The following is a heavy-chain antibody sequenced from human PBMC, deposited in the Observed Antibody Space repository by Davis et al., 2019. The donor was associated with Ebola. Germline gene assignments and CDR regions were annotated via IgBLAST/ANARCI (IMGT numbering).Heavy chain of an antibody. CDR2: TYYSSKWYN. Sequence: PSETLSLTCALSGDSVSVNSGGWNWIRQSPSRGLEWLGRTYYSSKWYNDYAVSVKSRIIINPETSKNQFSLQLSSVTPEDTAVYDCVRGWLRGGMDVWGKGATVTVSS. D-gene: IGHD5-24*01. V-gene: IGHV6-1*01. CDR1: GDSVSVNSGG. J-gene: IGHJ6*04. CDR3: VRGWLRGGMDV.